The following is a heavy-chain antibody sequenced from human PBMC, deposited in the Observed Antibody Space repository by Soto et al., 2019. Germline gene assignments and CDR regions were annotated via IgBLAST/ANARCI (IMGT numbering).Heavy chain of an antibody. J-gene: IGHJ4*02. CDR2: ISAYNGNT. CDR1: GYTFTSYG. V-gene: IGHV1-18*01. D-gene: IGHD3-22*01. CDR3: ARDIGYYDSSGYYYGGSRYFDY. Sequence: QVQLVQSGAEVKKPGASVKVSCKASGYTFTSYGISWVRQAPGQGLEWMGWISAYNGNTNYAQKLQGRVTMTTDTSTSTAYMELRSLRSDDTAVYYCARDIGYYDSSGYYYGGSRYFDYWGQGTLVTVSS.